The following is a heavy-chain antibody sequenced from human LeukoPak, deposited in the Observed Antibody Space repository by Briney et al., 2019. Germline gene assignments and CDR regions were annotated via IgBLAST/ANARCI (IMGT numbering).Heavy chain of an antibody. V-gene: IGHV5-51*01. CDR1: GYSFTSYW. D-gene: IGHD3-3*01. J-gene: IGHJ5*02. CDR3: ARHLNYDFWSGYHSNWFDP. CDR2: IYPGDPDT. Sequence: GESLKISCKGSGYSFTSYWIGWVRQMPGKGLEWMGIIYPGDPDTRYSPSFQGQVTISADKSISTAYLQWSSLKASDTAMYYCARHLNYDFWSGYHSNWFDPWGQGTLVTVSS.